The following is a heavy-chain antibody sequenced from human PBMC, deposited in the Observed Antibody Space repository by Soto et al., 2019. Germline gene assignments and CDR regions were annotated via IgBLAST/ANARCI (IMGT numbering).Heavy chain of an antibody. V-gene: IGHV5-51*01. CDR3: DGIRDTVPVSAFLLNRSSDL. Sequence: LGESLKISCKGSGYSFTSYWIGWVPQIPGKGLEWMGIMYPGDTDTRDSPSSQGQVTISADKSISTAYLQWSSLKALFFFFQAEDGIRDTVPVSAFLLNRSSDL. D-gene: IGHD2-15*01. CDR1: GYSFTSYW. CDR2: MYPGDTDT. J-gene: IGHJ2*01.